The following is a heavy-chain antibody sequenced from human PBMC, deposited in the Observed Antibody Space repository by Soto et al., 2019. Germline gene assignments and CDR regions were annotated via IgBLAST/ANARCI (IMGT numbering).Heavy chain of an antibody. CDR2: ISYDGSHK. D-gene: IGHD4-17*01. Sequence: QVQLVESGGGVVQPGRSLRLSCAASGFTFSNYAMHWVRQAPGKGLAWVAAISYDGSHKYYAESVKGRFTISRDNSKDTLYLQMNSLRTDDTAVFYCARDRTRNYGDFAYWGQGTLVTVSS. CDR1: GFTFSNYA. V-gene: IGHV3-30-3*01. CDR3: ARDRTRNYGDFAY. J-gene: IGHJ4*02.